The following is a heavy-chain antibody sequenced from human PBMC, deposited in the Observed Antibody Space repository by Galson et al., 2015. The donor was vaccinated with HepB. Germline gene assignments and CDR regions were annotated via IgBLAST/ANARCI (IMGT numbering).Heavy chain of an antibody. CDR2: TYWDDDK. CDR1: GFSLSTSGVG. D-gene: IGHD3-10*01. Sequence: PALVKPTQTLTLTCTFSGFSLSTSGVGVGWIRQPPGKALEWLALTYWDDDKRYSPSLKSRLTITKDTSKNQVVLTMTNMDPVDTATYYCAHSGKRFGEPNFDYWGQGTLVTVSS. V-gene: IGHV2-5*02. CDR3: AHSGKRFGEPNFDY. J-gene: IGHJ4*02.